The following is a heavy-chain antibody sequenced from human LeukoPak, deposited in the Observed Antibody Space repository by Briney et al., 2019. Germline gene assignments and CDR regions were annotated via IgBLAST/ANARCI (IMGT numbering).Heavy chain of an antibody. CDR2: IYHSGST. CDR1: GGSITSGYY. D-gene: IGHD6-19*01. J-gene: IGHJ4*02. V-gene: IGHV4-38-2*02. CDR3: SRASSTSYYDY. Sequence: TSETLSLTCTVSGGSITSGYYWGWIRQPPGKGLEWIGTIYHSGSTYYNPSLKSRVTISVDTSENQFSLKLSSVTAADTALYYCSRASSTSYYDYWGQGTLVSVSS.